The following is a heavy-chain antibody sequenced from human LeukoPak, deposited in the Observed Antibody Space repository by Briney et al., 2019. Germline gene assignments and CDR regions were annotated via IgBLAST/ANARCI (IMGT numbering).Heavy chain of an antibody. CDR3: ARDRSLGIIDY. CDR1: GGSISGYY. J-gene: IGHJ4*02. D-gene: IGHD3-16*01. V-gene: IGHV4-59*01. Sequence: SETLSLTCIVSGGSISGYYWSWIRRPPGKGLEWIGYIYYSGSTNYNPSLKSRVTISVDASNNHFSLKVTSVTAADTAVYYCARDRSLGIIDYWGQGTLVTVSS. CDR2: IYYSGST.